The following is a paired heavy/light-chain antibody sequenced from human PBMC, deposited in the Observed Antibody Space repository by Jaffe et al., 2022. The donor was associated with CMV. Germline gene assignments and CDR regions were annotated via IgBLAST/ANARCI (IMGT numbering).Heavy chain of an antibody. CDR1: GESLSGYS. CDR3: ARRGNIMIVEDMPRDYYYMDV. Sequence: QVQLQQWGAGLLGPSETLSLTCGVYGESLSGYSWTWIRQPPGKGLEWIGEISWRGNTNFNPSLKSRVTMSVDTSKQQFSLELSSLTAADTALYYCARRGNIMIVEDMPRDYYYMDVWGTGTTVTVSS. D-gene: IGHD3-22*01. V-gene: IGHV4-34*01. CDR2: ISWRGNT. J-gene: IGHJ6*03.
Light chain of an antibody. CDR1: QRISNY. CDR3: QQSYNTPRT. V-gene: IGKV1-39*01. J-gene: IGKJ1*01. Sequence: IQMSQSPSSLSASVGDRVTITCRASQRISNYLNWYQQKPGKAPNLLIYAASTLQRGVPPRFSGSGSGTDFTLTISSLLPEDSATYYCQQSYNTPRTFGQGTKVEIK. CDR2: AAS.